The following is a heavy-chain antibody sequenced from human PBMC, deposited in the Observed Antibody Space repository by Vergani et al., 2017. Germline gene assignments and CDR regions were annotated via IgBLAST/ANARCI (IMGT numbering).Heavy chain of an antibody. CDR2: ISGSGGST. CDR1: GFTFSSYD. Sequence: EVQLVESGGGLVQPGGSLRLSCAASGFTFSSYDMHWVRQATGKGLEWVSAISGSGGSTYYADSVKGRFTISRDNSKNTLYLQMNSLRAEDTAVYDCAKGGSSSAIAYWGQGTLVTVSS. J-gene: IGHJ4*02. D-gene: IGHD6-6*01. V-gene: IGHV3-23*04. CDR3: AKGGSSSAIAY.